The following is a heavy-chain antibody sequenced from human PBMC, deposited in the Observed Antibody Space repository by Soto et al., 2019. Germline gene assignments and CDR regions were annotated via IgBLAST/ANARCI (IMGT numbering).Heavy chain of an antibody. CDR3: ARSDGWPPSCLDS. J-gene: IGHJ5*01. Sequence: QVQLVQSGAEVKKPGASVKVSCKASGYTFTNFHLHWVRQAPGQGLEWMGWINPNSDGTNYAQKFQDWVTMTRDTSISTAYMELSRLRSDDTAVYYCARSDGWPPSCLDSWGQGTLVTVSS. CDR2: INPNSDGT. D-gene: IGHD2-2*01. CDR1: GYTFTNFH. V-gene: IGHV1-2*04.